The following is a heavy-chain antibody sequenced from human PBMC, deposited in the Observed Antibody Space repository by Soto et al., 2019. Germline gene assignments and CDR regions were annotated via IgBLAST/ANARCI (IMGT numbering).Heavy chain of an antibody. CDR3: ARQDIVLMVYANDY. V-gene: IGHV4-39*01. CDR1: GGSISSSSYY. J-gene: IGHJ4*02. Sequence: QLQLQESGPGLVKPSETLSLTCTVSGGSISSSSYYWGWIRQPPGKGLEWIGSIYYSGSTYYNPSLKSRVTIPVDTSKNQFSLKLRSVTAADTAVYYCARQDIVLMVYANDYWGQGTLVTVSS. D-gene: IGHD2-8*01. CDR2: IYYSGST.